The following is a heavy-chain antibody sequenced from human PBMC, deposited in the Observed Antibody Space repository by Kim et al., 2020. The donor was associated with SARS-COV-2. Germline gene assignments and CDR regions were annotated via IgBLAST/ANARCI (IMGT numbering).Heavy chain of an antibody. CDR2: ISDDANNK. D-gene: IGHD6-13*01. CDR3: ARGGYSSSWSIGEAFDF. CDR1: GFTFSDFA. J-gene: IGHJ3*01. V-gene: IGHV3-30*04. Sequence: GGSLRLSCAASGFTFSDFAFHWVRQAPGKGLEWVAVISDDANNKYDAESVKGRFTISRDNSNNTRYLHMNSLRAEDTAVDYCARGGYSSSWSIGEAFDFWGQGTMVTVSS.